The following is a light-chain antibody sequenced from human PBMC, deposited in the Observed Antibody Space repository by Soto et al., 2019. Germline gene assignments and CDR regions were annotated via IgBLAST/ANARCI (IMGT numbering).Light chain of an antibody. V-gene: IGKV4-1*01. J-gene: IGKJ2*01. CDR3: QQYYSTPT. Sequence: DIVMTQSPDSLAVSLGERATINCKSSQSVLYSSNNKNYLAWYQQKPGQPPKLLIYWASTRESGVPDRFSGSGSGTDFTPVISSLQAEDVAVYYCQQYYSTPTFGQGTKLAIQ. CDR2: WAS. CDR1: QSVLYSSNNKNY.